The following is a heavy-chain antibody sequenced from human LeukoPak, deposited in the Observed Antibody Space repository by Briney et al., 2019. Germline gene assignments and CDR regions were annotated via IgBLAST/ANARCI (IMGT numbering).Heavy chain of an antibody. V-gene: IGHV3-23*01. CDR3: AKGALSTVSDC. CDR1: GFTFSSYW. Sequence: GGSLRLSCAASGFTFSSYWMSWVRQAPGKGLEWVSSISGNGGSSYYADSVKGRFTISRDNSKNTLYLQMNTLRAEDTAVYYCAKGALSTVSDCWGQGTLVTVSS. CDR2: ISGNGGSS. D-gene: IGHD4-17*01. J-gene: IGHJ4*02.